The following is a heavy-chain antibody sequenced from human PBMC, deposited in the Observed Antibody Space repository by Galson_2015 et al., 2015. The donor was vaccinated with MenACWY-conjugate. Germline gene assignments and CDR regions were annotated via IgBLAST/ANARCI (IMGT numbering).Heavy chain of an antibody. CDR2: IKGDGSST. V-gene: IGHV3-74*01. CDR3: VRGFDI. Sequence: SLKLSCAASEFTFSKHWMHWVRQPPGKGLVWVSRIKGDGSSTSYADSVKGRFTISRDNAKNTLYLQMNSLRAEDTAVYYCVRGFDIWGQGTMVTVSS. CDR1: EFTFSKHW. J-gene: IGHJ3*02.